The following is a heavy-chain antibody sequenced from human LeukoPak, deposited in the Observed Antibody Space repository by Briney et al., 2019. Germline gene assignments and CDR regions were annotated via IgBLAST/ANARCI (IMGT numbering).Heavy chain of an antibody. D-gene: IGHD6-13*01. CDR2: IIPIFGTA. Sequence: ASVKVSCKASGGTFSSYAISWVRQAPGQGLEWMGGIIPIFGTANYAQKFQGRVTITADESTSTAYMELSSLRSEDTAVYYCARGGSSSWEGYYYYYMDVWGKGTTVTVSS. V-gene: IGHV1-69*13. CDR3: ARGGSSSWEGYYYYYMDV. J-gene: IGHJ6*03. CDR1: GGTFSSYA.